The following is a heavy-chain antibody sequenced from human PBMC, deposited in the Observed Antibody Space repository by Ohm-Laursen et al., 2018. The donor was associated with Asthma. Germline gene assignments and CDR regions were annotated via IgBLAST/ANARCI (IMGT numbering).Heavy chain of an antibody. J-gene: IGHJ5*02. V-gene: IGHV3-11*06. CDR2: ISSDSIHT. CDR3: AREIWSGYNYPLWFDP. D-gene: IGHD3-3*01. CDR1: GFKFSDYY. Sequence: SLRLSCAASGFKFSDYYMSWIRQAPGKGLEYVSHISSDSIHTEYADSVKGRFTISRDNAKNLLYLQMNSLRAEDTAVYYCAREIWSGYNYPLWFDPRGQGTLVTVSS.